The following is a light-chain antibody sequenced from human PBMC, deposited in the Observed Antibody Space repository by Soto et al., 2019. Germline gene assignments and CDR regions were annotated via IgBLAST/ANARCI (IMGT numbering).Light chain of an antibody. CDR3: QHYGGSPRT. J-gene: IGKJ2*01. CDR1: HSVSSNY. Sequence: ENGLTQSPGTLSLSPGERATLSCRASHSVSSNYLAWVQQQPGQAPRLLIYDASTRATDIPDRFSGSGSETDFTLTISRLEPEDFAVYSCQHYGGSPRTFGQGTRLEI. V-gene: IGKV3-20*01. CDR2: DAS.